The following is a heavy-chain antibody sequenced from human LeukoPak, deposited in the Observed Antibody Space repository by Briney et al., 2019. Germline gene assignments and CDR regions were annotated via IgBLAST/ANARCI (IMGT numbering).Heavy chain of an antibody. CDR1: GFTFSSYG. V-gene: IGHV3-30*18. CDR3: AKDRSPDYYYDSSGYLDY. J-gene: IGHJ4*02. D-gene: IGHD3-22*01. CDR2: ISYDGSNK. Sequence: GGSLRLSCAASGFTFSSYGMHWVRQAPGKGLEWVAVISYDGSNKYYADSVKGRFTISRDNSKNTLYLQMNSLRAEDTAVYYCAKDRSPDYYYDSSGYLDYWGQGTLVTVSS.